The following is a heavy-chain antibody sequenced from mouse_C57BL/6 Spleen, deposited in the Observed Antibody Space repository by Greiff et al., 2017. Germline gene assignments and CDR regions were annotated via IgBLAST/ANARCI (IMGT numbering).Heavy chain of an antibody. V-gene: IGHV1-15*01. CDR3: TRGGYDYENAMDY. J-gene: IGHJ4*01. CDR2: IDPETGGT. D-gene: IGHD2-4*01. CDR1: GYTFTDYE. Sequence: VQLQQSGAELVRPGASVTLSCKASGYTFTDYEMHWVKQTPVHGLEWIGAIDPETGGTAYNQKFKGKAILTADKSSSTAYMELRSLTSEDSAVYYCTRGGYDYENAMDYWGQGTSVTVSS.